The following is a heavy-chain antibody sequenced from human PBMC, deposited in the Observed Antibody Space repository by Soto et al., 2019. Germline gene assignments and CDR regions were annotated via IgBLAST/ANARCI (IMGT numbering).Heavy chain of an antibody. CDR2: IWYDGSNK. V-gene: IGHV3-33*01. Sequence: SLRLSCAASGFTFSSYGMHWVGQAPGKGLEWVAVIWYDGSNKYYADSVKGRFTISRDNSKNTLYLQMNSLRAEDTAVYYCARGGNDYSNYFDWFDPWGQGT. CDR3: ARGGNDYSNYFDWFDP. CDR1: GFTFSSYG. J-gene: IGHJ5*02. D-gene: IGHD4-4*01.